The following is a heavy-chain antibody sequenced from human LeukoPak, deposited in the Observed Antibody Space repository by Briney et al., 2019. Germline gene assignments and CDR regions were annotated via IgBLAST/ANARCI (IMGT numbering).Heavy chain of an antibody. D-gene: IGHD6-19*01. V-gene: IGHV3-23*01. CDR2: ISGSGGST. CDR1: GFTFSSHW. Sequence: QSGGSLRLSCAASGFTFSSHWMSWVRQAPGKGLEWVSAISGSGGSTYYADSVKGRFTISRDNSKNTLYLQMNSLRAEDTAVYYCAKDLSESSGWYVPHGDYFDYWGQGTLVTVSS. J-gene: IGHJ4*02. CDR3: AKDLSESSGWYVPHGDYFDY.